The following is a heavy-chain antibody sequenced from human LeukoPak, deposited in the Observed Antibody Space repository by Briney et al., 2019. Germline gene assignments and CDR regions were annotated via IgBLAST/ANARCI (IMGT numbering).Heavy chain of an antibody. V-gene: IGHV1-18*01. CDR2: ISAYNGNT. J-gene: IGHJ4*02. CDR3: ARGYYLISQFDY. CDR1: GSTFTSYG. Sequence: ASGKVPCKASGSTFTSYGISWVGQAPGQGLEGMGWISAYNGNTNYAQKLQGRVTMTTDTSTSTAYMELRSLRSDDTAVYYCARGYYLISQFDYWGQGTLVTVSS. D-gene: IGHD2-8*01.